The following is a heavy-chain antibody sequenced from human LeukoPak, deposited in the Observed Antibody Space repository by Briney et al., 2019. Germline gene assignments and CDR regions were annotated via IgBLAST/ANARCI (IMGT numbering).Heavy chain of an antibody. CDR3: AKSLFDSTGHYPYYFDY. CDR1: GLTFTAYA. V-gene: IGHV3-23*01. J-gene: IGHJ4*02. D-gene: IGHD3-22*01. CDR2: ISGSGGST. Sequence: GGSLRLSCAASGLTFTAYARNWVRQAPGKGLEWVSSISGSGGSTYYADSVKGRFTISRDNSKNTLYLQMHSLRVEDTAVYYCAKSLFDSTGHYPYYFDYWGQGTRVTVSS.